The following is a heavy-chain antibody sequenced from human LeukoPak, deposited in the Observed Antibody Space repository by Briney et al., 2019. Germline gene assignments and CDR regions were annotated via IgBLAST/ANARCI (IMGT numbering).Heavy chain of an antibody. D-gene: IGHD1-26*01. J-gene: IGHJ3*02. CDR1: GFAFSSYS. V-gene: IGHV3-30-3*01. CDR2: ISYDGGNK. CDR3: ARGRTGSFDVFDI. Sequence: GGSLRPSCAASGFAFSSYSIHWVRQAPGKGLEWVTVISYDGGNKYYADSVKGRFTISRDNSKNTLYLQMNSLRTEDAAMYFCARGRTGSFDVFDIWGRGTMVTVSS.